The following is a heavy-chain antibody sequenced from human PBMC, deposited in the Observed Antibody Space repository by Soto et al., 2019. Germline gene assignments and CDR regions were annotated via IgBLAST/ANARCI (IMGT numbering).Heavy chain of an antibody. D-gene: IGHD1-1*01. CDR1: GYSFANYW. V-gene: IGHV5-51*01. CDR3: ARVDRTGTTGIGGFDI. CDR2: IYPGDSDT. Sequence: PGESLKISCKGSGYSFANYWIGWVRQMPGKGLEWVGIIYPGDSDTRYSPSFQGLVTISADKSITTASLQWSSLKASDTAMYYCARVDRTGTTGIGGFDIWGQGTMVTVSS. J-gene: IGHJ3*02.